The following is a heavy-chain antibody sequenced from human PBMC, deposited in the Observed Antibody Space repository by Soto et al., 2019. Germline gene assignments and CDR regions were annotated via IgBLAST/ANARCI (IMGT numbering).Heavy chain of an antibody. CDR3: AADGAAYEFWSGYYHGNYYGMDV. J-gene: IGHJ6*02. CDR1: GFTFTSSA. CDR2: IVVGSGNT. Sequence: GASVTVSCTASGFTFTSSAVQWVRRARGQRLEWIGWIVVGSGNTNYAQKSQERVTITRDMSTSTAYMELSSLRSEDTAVYYCAADGAAYEFWSGYYHGNYYGMDVWGQGTTVTVSS. V-gene: IGHV1-58*01. D-gene: IGHD3-3*01.